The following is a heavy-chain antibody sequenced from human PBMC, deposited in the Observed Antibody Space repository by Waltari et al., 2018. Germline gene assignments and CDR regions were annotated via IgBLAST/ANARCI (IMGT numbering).Heavy chain of an antibody. J-gene: IGHJ3*02. CDR2: IYYSGST. CDR3: ARDGGTYCGGDCYHDAFDI. CDR1: GGSISSGGYY. Sequence: QVQLQESGPGLVKPSQTLSLPCTVSGGSISSGGYYWSWIRQHPGKGLEWIGYIYYSGSTYYNPSLKSRVTISVDTSKNQFSLKLSSVTAADTAVYYCARDGGTYCGGDCYHDAFDIWGQGTMVTVSS. V-gene: IGHV4-31*03. D-gene: IGHD2-21*01.